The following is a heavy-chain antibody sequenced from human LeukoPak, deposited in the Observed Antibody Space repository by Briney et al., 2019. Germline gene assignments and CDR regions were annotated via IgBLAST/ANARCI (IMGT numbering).Heavy chain of an antibody. CDR2: ISAYNGNT. CDR3: ARDPREIREYSGYDSPNYYYYYGMDV. Sequence: ASVKVSCKASGYTFTSYGISWVRQAPGQGLEWMGGISAYNGNTNYAQKLQGRVTMTTDTSTSTAYMELRSLRSDETAVYYCARDPREIREYSGYDSPNYYYYYGMDVWGQGTTVTVSS. V-gene: IGHV1-18*01. CDR1: GYTFTSYG. J-gene: IGHJ6*02. D-gene: IGHD5-12*01.